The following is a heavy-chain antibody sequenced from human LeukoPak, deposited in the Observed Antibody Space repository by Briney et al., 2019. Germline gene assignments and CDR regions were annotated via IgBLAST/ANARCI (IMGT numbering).Heavy chain of an antibody. D-gene: IGHD2-21*02. V-gene: IGHV3-64D*06. CDR3: VKEPKYCGGDCYPTYYFDY. Sequence: GGSLRLSCSASGFTFNSFALHWVRQAPGKGLEYVSSISSNGGNTYYADSVKGRFTISRDNSKNTLYLQMSSLRAEDTAVYYCVKEPKYCGGDCYPTYYFDYWGQGTLVTVSS. J-gene: IGHJ4*02. CDR1: GFTFNSFA. CDR2: ISSNGGNT.